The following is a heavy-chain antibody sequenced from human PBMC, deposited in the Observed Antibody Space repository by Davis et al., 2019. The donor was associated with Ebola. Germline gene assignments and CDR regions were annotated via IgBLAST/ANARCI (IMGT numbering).Heavy chain of an antibody. V-gene: IGHV4-34*01. CDR1: GGSFSGYY. Sequence: SETLSLTCAVYGGSFSGYYWSWIRQPPGKGLEWIGEIYHSGNTYYNPSLKSRVTISVDTSENHFSLKLSSVTAADTAVYYCATGAYYGSGYYFDYWGQGTLVTVSS. CDR3: ATGAYYGSGYYFDY. J-gene: IGHJ4*02. D-gene: IGHD3-10*01. CDR2: IYHSGNT.